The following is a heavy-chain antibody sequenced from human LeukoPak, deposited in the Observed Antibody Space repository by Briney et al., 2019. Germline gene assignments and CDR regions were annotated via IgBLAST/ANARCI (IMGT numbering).Heavy chain of an antibody. CDR1: GFTVTSSA. V-gene: IGHV1-58*01. CDR3: AAKGIAAAGTRRWFDP. CDR2: IVVGSGNT. Sequence: SVKVSCKASGFTVTSSAVQWVRQARGQRLEWIGWIVVGSGNTNYAQKFQERVTITRDMSTSTAYMELSSLRSEDTAVYYCAAKGIAAAGTRRWFDPWGQGTLVTVSS. J-gene: IGHJ5*02. D-gene: IGHD6-13*01.